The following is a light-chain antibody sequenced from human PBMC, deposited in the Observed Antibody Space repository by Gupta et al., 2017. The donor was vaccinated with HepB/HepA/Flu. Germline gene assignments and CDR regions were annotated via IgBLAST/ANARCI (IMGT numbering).Light chain of an antibody. Sequence: DIQLTHSPSFLSASVGDRVTITRRASQDINSYLIWYQQKPGKAPNLLIYSASTVQGGVPSRFSGSGSGTEFTLTISSLQPEDFATYYCQQFNSYPLTFGQGTRLDIK. CDR2: SAS. CDR1: QDINSY. J-gene: IGKJ5*01. V-gene: IGKV1-9*01. CDR3: QQFNSYPLT.